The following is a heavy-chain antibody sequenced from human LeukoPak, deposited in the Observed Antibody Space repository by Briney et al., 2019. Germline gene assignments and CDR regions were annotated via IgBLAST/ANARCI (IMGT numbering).Heavy chain of an antibody. CDR2: INPNSGGT. CDR3: ARAGGGYSYGFAFDI. V-gene: IGHV1-2*02. Sequence: ASVKVSCKASGYTFTSYYMHWVRQAPGQGLEWMGWINPNSGGTNYAQKLQGRVTMTRDTSISTAYMELSRLRSDDTAGYYSARAGGGYSYGFAFDIWGQRTMVTVSS. J-gene: IGHJ3*02. CDR1: GYTFTSYY. D-gene: IGHD5-18*01.